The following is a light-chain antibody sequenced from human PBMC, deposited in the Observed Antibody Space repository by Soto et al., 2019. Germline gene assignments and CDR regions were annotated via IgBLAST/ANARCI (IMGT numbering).Light chain of an antibody. CDR1: SSDVGGYNY. CDR3: NSYAGSNNWV. Sequence: QSALTQPPSASGSPGQSVTISCTGTSSDVGGYNYVSWYQQHPGKAPKLMIYEVSKRPSGVPDRFSGSKSGNTASLNVSGLQAEDEADYYCNSYAGSNNWVFGGGTNLTVL. J-gene: IGLJ3*02. CDR2: EVS. V-gene: IGLV2-8*01.